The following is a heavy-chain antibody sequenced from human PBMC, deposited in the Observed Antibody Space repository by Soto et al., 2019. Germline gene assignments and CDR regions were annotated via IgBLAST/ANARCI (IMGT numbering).Heavy chain of an antibody. D-gene: IGHD3-22*01. Sequence: GASVKVSCKVSGYTLTELSMHWVRQAPGKGLEWMGGFDPEDGETIYAQKFQGRVTMTEDTSTDTAYMELSSLRSEDTAVYYCATVPLYYYDDSGYYWARGTLVTVSS. J-gene: IGHJ4*02. CDR1: GYTLTELS. CDR3: ATVPLYYYDDSGYY. CDR2: FDPEDGET. V-gene: IGHV1-24*01.